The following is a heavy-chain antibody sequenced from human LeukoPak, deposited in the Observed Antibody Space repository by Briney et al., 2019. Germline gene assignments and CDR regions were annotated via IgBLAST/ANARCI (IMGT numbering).Heavy chain of an antibody. CDR1: GFTFSSYA. CDR2: ISGSGGST. CDR3: AKDLRGYYDSSGYGNDAFDI. D-gene: IGHD3-22*01. V-gene: IGHV3-23*01. J-gene: IGHJ3*02. Sequence: GGSLRLSCAASGFTFSSYAMSWVRQAPGKGLEWVSAISGSGGSTYYADSVKGRFTISRDNSKNTLYLQMNSLRAEDAAVYYCAKDLRGYYDSSGYGNDAFDIWGQGTMVTVSS.